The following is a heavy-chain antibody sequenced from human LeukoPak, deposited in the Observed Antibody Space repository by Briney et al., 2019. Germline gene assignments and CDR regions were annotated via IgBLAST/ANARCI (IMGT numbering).Heavy chain of an antibody. CDR3: ARDSTPPDYDSSGYYQPGGVIQH. V-gene: IGHV4-38-2*02. Sequence: SETLSLTCTVSGYSISSGYYWGWIRQPPGKGLEWIGSIYHSGSTYYNPSLKSRVTISVDTSKNQFSLKLSSVTAADTAVYYCARDSTPPDYDSSGYYQPGGVIQHWGQGTLVTVSS. CDR2: IYHSGST. D-gene: IGHD3-22*01. CDR1: GYSISSGYY. J-gene: IGHJ1*01.